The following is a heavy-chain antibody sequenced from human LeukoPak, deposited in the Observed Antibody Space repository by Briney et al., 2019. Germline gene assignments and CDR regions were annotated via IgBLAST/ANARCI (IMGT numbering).Heavy chain of an antibody. CDR1: GFTFSSYA. J-gene: IGHJ4*02. Sequence: GRSLRLSCAASGFTFSSYAMHWVRQAPDKGLEWVAVISYDGSNKYYADSVKGRFTISRDNSKNTLYLQMNSLRAEDTAVYYCARGGGPRGDYFDYWGQGTLVTVSS. CDR2: ISYDGSNK. V-gene: IGHV3-30-3*01. D-gene: IGHD3-16*01. CDR3: ARGGGPRGDYFDY.